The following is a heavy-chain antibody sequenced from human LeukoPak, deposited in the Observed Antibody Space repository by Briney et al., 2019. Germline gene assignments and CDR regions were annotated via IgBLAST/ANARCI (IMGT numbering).Heavy chain of an antibody. D-gene: IGHD3-22*01. Sequence: GASVKVSCKASGYTFTSYYMHWVRHAPGQGLEWMGIINPSGGSTSYAQKFRGRVTMTRDTSTSTVYMELSSLRSEDTAVYYCARTAVKTYYYDSSGRTNDAFDIWGQGTMVTVSS. CDR3: ARTAVKTYYYDSSGRTNDAFDI. CDR1: GYTFTSYY. J-gene: IGHJ3*02. CDR2: INPSGGST. V-gene: IGHV1-46*01.